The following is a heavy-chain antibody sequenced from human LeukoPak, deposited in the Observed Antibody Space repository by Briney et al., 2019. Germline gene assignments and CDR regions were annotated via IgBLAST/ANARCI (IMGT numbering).Heavy chain of an antibody. V-gene: IGHV4-59*01. CDR3: AREGGAGSPKEY. Sequence: SETLSLTCTVSGGSISSYYWSWIRQPPGKGLEWIGYIYYSGSTNYNPSLKSRVTISVDTSKNQFSLKLSSVTAADTAVYYCAREGGAGSPKEYWGQGTLVTVSS. CDR1: GGSISSYY. CDR2: IYYSGST. J-gene: IGHJ4*02. D-gene: IGHD3-10*01.